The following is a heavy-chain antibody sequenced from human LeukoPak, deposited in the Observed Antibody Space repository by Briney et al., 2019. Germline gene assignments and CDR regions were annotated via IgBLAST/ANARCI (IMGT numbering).Heavy chain of an antibody. CDR1: GGSLSGYY. J-gene: IGHJ5*02. D-gene: IGHD2-2*01. V-gene: IGHV4-34*01. CDR3: ANLVEAFDP. CDR2: INHSGST. Sequence: SETLSLTCAVYGGSLSGYYWSWIRQPPGKGLEWIGEINHSGSTNYNPSLKSRVTISVDTSKNQFSLKLSSVTAADTAVYYCANLVEAFDPWGQGTLVTVSS.